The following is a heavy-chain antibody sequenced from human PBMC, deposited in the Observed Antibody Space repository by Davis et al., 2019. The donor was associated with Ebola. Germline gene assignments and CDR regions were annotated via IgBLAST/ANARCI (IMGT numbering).Heavy chain of an antibody. Sequence: GESLKISCQGSGYSFADQWIGWVRQMPGKGLEWMGIIYTGDSDTRYSPSFRGRVTISADKSTRTAYLQWGSLKASDTAMYYCARFLEWKADYWGQGTLVTVSS. D-gene: IGHD3-3*01. CDR2: IYTGDSDT. V-gene: IGHV5-51*01. J-gene: IGHJ4*02. CDR3: ARFLEWKADY. CDR1: GYSFADQW.